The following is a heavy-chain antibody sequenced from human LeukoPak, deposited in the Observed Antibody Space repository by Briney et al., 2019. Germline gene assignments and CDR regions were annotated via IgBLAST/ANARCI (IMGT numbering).Heavy chain of an antibody. Sequence: SETLSLTCAVYGGSFSGYYWSWIRQPPGKGLEWIGEINHSGSTNYNPSLKSRVTISVDTSENQFSLKLSSVTAADTAVYYCARGARIAVAGNYYYYYMDVWGKGTTVTVSS. D-gene: IGHD6-19*01. V-gene: IGHV4-34*01. CDR3: ARGARIAVAGNYYYYYMDV. CDR2: INHSGST. J-gene: IGHJ6*03. CDR1: GGSFSGYY.